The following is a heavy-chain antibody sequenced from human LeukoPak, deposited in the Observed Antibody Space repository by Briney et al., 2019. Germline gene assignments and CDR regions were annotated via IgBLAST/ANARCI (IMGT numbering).Heavy chain of an antibody. CDR3: AREPRLRYFDWLPNYFDY. V-gene: IGHV1-69*13. CDR1: GGSFNSYA. J-gene: IGHJ4*02. CDR2: IIPIFGTA. D-gene: IGHD3-9*01. Sequence: ASVKVSCKTSGGSFNSYAISWVRQAPGQGLEWMGGIIPIFGTANYAQKFQGRVTITADESTSTAYMELSSLRSEDTAVYYCAREPRLRYFDWLPNYFDYWGQGTLVTVSS.